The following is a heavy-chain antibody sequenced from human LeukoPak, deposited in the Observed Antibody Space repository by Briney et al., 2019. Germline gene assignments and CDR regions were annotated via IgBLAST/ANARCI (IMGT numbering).Heavy chain of an antibody. J-gene: IGHJ4*02. CDR3: ATWSYGDYFNY. CDR1: GGSFSGYY. V-gene: IGHV4-59*01. D-gene: IGHD1-26*01. CDR2: IYYSGST. Sequence: SETLSLTCAVYGGSFSGYYWSWIRQPPGKGLEWIGYIYYSGSTNYNPSLKSRVTISVDTSKNQFSLKLSSVTAADTAVYYCATWSYGDYFNYWGQGTLVTVSS.